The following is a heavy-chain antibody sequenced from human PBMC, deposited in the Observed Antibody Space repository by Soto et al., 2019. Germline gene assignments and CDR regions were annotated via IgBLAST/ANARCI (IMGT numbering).Heavy chain of an antibody. CDR2: IIPKLDIT. CDR3: ASTREDSTYFPHYGMDV. D-gene: IGHD3-22*01. Sequence: ASVKVSCKTSGDTFSSYTIAWVRRAPGQGLEWMGRIIPKLDITNYAQKFQGRVTITADKSTSTAYMEMSSLKSEDTALYYCASTREDSTYFPHYGMDVWG. V-gene: IGHV1-69*02. CDR1: GDTFSSYT. J-gene: IGHJ6*02.